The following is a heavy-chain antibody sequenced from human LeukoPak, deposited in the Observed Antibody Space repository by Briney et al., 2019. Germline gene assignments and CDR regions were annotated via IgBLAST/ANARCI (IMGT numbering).Heavy chain of an antibody. J-gene: IGHJ4*02. CDR1: GGSISSYY. V-gene: IGHV4-59*12. Sequence: SETLSLTCTVSGGSISSYYWSWIRQPPGKGLEWIGYIYYSGSTNYNPSLKSRVTISVDTSKNQFSLKLSSVTAADTAVYYCARKTYTAMVHYWGQGTLVTVSS. CDR3: ARKTYTAMVHY. CDR2: IYYSGST. D-gene: IGHD5-18*01.